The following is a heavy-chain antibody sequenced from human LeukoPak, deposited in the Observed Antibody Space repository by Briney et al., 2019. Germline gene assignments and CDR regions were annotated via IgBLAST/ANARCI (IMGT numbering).Heavy chain of an antibody. CDR3: ARGNPIVVVISLYYYYGMDV. CDR1: GGTLSSYA. D-gene: IGHD3-22*01. Sequence: ASVKVSCKASGGTLSSYAISWVRQAPGQGLEWMGGIIPIFGTANYAQKFQGRVTMTRNTSISTAYMELSSLRSEDTAVYYCARGNPIVVVISLYYYYGMDVWGQGTTVTVSS. V-gene: IGHV1-69*05. J-gene: IGHJ6*02. CDR2: IIPIFGTA.